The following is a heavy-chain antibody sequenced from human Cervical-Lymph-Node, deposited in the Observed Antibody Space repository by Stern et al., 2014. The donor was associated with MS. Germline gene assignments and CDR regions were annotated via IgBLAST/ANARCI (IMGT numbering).Heavy chain of an antibody. D-gene: IGHD1-26*01. CDR3: ARGELKEGLVRGMDV. CDR1: GGTFSSYA. J-gene: IGHJ6*02. CDR2: IIPIFGPA. V-gene: IGHV1-69*01. Sequence: MQLGESGAEVKKPGSSVKVSCKASGGTFSSYAISWVRQAHRQGLEWIGGIIPIFGPANYAQKFQGRVTITADESTSTAYMELSSLRSEDTAVYYCARGELKEGLVRGMDVWGQGTTVTVSS.